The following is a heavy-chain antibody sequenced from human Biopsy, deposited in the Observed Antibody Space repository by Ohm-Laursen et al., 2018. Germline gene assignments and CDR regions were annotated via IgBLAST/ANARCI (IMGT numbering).Heavy chain of an antibody. J-gene: IGHJ6*02. V-gene: IGHV1-69*04. CDR2: IIPILGTV. Sequence: SSVKVSCNASGYTFTSYGISWVRQVPGRGLDWMGRIIPILGTVDYGQNFQGRVTIRADTSTTFLELTSLRYDDTAVYYCASGDIGGIGLDVWGLGTTVTVSS. D-gene: IGHD3-10*01. CDR1: GYTFTSYG. CDR3: ASGDIGGIGLDV.